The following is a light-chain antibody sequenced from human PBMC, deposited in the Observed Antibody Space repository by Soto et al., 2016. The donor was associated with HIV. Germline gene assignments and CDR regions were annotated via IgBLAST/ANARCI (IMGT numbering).Light chain of an antibody. CDR1: KLESKC. V-gene: IGLV3-1*01. J-gene: IGLJ2*01. Sequence: SYELTQPPSVSVSPGQTASITCSGHKLESKCTAWYQQKSGQSPVLVIYEDNKRPSGVPARFSGSNSGNTATLTISGTQPMDEADYFCQAWDANTVIFGAGTKLTVL. CDR2: EDN. CDR3: QAWDANTVI.